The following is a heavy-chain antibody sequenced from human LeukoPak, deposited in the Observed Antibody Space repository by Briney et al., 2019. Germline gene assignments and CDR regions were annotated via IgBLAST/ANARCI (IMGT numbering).Heavy chain of an antibody. CDR3: ARVRDPYYYYMDV. V-gene: IGHV4-30-2*01. D-gene: IGHD5-24*01. Sequence: SQTLSLTCTVSGGSIGIDDYYWTWIRQPPGKGLEWIGYIYHRGTTYYNPSLESRVTISVDRSKNQFSLKLSSVTAADTAMFYCARVRDPYYYYMDVWGKGTTVTVSS. CDR2: IYHRGTT. CDR1: GGSIGIDDYY. J-gene: IGHJ6*03.